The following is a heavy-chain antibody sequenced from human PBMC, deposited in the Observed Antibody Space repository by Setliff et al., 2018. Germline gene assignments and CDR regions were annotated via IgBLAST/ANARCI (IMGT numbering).Heavy chain of an antibody. D-gene: IGHD6-13*01. CDR2: ISSSGSTI. Sequence: SCAASGFTFSDYYMSWIRQAPGKGLEWVSYISSSGSTIYYADSVKGRFTISRDNAKNSLYLQMNSLRAEDTAVYYCARASYSSSWTYFDYWGQGTLVTVSS. J-gene: IGHJ4*02. CDR3: ARASYSSSWTYFDY. CDR1: GFTFSDYY. V-gene: IGHV3-11*04.